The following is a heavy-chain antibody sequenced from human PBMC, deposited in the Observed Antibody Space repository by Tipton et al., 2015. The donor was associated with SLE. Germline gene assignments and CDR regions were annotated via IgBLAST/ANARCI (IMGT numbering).Heavy chain of an antibody. D-gene: IGHD2-21*01. Sequence: AVSGFTFSDYYMSWIRQAPGKGLEWVSYISSSSSYTNYADSVKGRFTISRDNAKNTLYLQMNSLRAEDTAVYYCAKDRYCGGGTCFASYFDLWGQGTPVTVSS. CDR3: AKDRYCGGGTCFASYFDL. CDR2: ISSSSSYT. V-gene: IGHV3-11*06. CDR1: GFTFSDYY. J-gene: IGHJ4*02.